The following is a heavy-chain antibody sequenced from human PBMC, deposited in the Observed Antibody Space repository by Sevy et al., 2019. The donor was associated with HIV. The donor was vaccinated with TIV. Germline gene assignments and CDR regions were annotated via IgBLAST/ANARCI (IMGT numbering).Heavy chain of an antibody. CDR1: GFTFDDYA. CDR2: SSWNSGSI. V-gene: IGHV3-9*01. CDR3: AKGIGYSNGWYSWFDS. Sequence: LRPSCVASGFTFDDYAMHWVRQAPGKGPEWVSGSSWNSGSIGYAESVKGRFTISRDNAKNSLYLQMNSLRVEDTALYYCAKGIGYSNGWYSWFDSWGQGTLVTVSS. J-gene: IGHJ5*01. D-gene: IGHD6-19*01.